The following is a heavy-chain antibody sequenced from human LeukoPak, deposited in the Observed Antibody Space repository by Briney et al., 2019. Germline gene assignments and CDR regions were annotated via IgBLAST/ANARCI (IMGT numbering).Heavy chain of an antibody. J-gene: IGHJ4*02. CDR2: IDPYSGGT. D-gene: IGHD5-24*01. Sequence: ASVKVSCKASGYTFNDYYMHWVRQAPGQGLEWMGWIDPYSGGTNHEQKFQGRVTLTRDTSIRTAYLELSRLSSDDTADYYCARVRIPDASGYNLENWGQGTLVTVSS. CDR1: GYTFNDYY. CDR3: ARVRIPDASGYNLEN. V-gene: IGHV1-2*02.